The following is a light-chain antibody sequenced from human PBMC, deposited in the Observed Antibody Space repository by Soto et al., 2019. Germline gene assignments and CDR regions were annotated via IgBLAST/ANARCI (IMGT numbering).Light chain of an antibody. V-gene: IGKV1D-16*01. J-gene: IGKJ4*01. Sequence: DVQMTQSPSSLSASVGDRVTITCRASQDINSYLAWYQQKPGNAPKSLIYAASSLQTGVPSRFSGSESGTDFTLTINNLQPEDSATYYCQQYNIYPIPFGGGTKVEIK. CDR1: QDINSY. CDR3: QQYNIYPIP. CDR2: AAS.